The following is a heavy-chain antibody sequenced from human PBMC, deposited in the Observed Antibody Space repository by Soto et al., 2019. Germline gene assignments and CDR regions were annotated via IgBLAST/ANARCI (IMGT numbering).Heavy chain of an antibody. D-gene: IGHD3-3*01. J-gene: IGHJ4*02. CDR3: ARVSPTYYDFWSGYYLRHAQYYFDY. V-gene: IGHV3-74*01. CDR1: GFTFSSYW. Sequence: WGSLTLSCAASGFTFSSYWIHWVLQAPGKGLVWVSRINSDGSSTSYADSVKGRFTISRDNAKNTLYLQMNSLRAEDTAVYYCARVSPTYYDFWSGYYLRHAQYYFDYWGQGTLVTVS. CDR2: INSDGSST.